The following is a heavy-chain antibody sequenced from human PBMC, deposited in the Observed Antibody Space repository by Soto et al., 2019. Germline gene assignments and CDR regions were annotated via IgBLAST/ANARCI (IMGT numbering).Heavy chain of an antibody. V-gene: IGHV3-23*01. J-gene: IGHJ6*02. Sequence: GGSLRLSCAASGFTFSSYAMSWVRQAPGKGLEWVSAISGSGGSTYYADSVKGRFTISRDNSKNTLYLQMNSLRAEDTAVYYCAKDGEWELPNYYYYGMDVWGQGTTVTVSS. CDR3: AKDGEWELPNYYYYGMDV. D-gene: IGHD1-26*01. CDR1: GFTFSSYA. CDR2: ISGSGGST.